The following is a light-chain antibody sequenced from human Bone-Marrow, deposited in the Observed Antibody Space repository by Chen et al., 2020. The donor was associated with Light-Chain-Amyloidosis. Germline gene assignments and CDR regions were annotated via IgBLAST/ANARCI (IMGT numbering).Light chain of an antibody. J-gene: IGKJ4*01. Sequence: DIVMTQSPLSLPVTPGEPASISCRSSQSLLHSNGYNYLDWYLQKPGQSPQLLIYLGSNRASGVPDRFSGSGSGTDFTLKISRVEAEDVGVYYCMQALQTPPNGLTFGGGTKVEIK. V-gene: IGKV2-28*01. CDR2: LGS. CDR1: QSLLHSNGYNY. CDR3: MQALQTPPNGLT.